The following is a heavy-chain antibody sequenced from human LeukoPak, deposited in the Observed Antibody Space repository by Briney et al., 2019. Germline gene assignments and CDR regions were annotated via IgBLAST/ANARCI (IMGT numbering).Heavy chain of an antibody. V-gene: IGHV4-39*01. J-gene: IGHJ5*02. Sequence: SETLSLTCTVSGGSISSSTYYWGWIRQPPGKGLEWIGSVDYTGSTYYNPSLKSRVTISVDPSKNQFSLKLSSVTAADTAVYHCAPHCSTSSCYWVPFDPWGQGTLVTVSS. CDR2: VDYTGST. CDR1: GGSISSSTYY. D-gene: IGHD2-2*01. CDR3: APHCSTSSCYWVPFDP.